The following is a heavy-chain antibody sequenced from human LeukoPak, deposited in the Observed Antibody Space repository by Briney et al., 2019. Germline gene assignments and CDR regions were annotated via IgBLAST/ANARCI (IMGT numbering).Heavy chain of an antibody. CDR1: GFTFSSFA. V-gene: IGHV3-23*01. J-gene: IGHJ4*02. Sequence: GGSLRLSCAASGFTFSSFAMSWVRRAPGKGLEWVSGISDSGGYTYYADSVKGRFTISRDNSKNTLYLHMNSLRAEDTAVYYCAKLGNFASGSYSDWGQGTLVTVSS. CDR2: ISDSGGYT. D-gene: IGHD3-10*01. CDR3: AKLGNFASGSYSD.